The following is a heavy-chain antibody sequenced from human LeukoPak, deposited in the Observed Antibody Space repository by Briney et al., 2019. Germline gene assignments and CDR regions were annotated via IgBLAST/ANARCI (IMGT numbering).Heavy chain of an antibody. V-gene: IGHV1-2*02. CDR1: GYTFTDYY. J-gene: IGHJ4*02. Sequence: GASVKVSCKASGYTFTDYYIHWVRQAPGQGLEWMGWINPNSGGTNCAQKFQGRVTMTGDTSISTAYMELSGLRSDDTAVYYCARDIWNLRMIYYWGQGTLVTVSS. CDR3: ARDIWNLRMIYY. CDR2: INPNSGGT. D-gene: IGHD1-1*01.